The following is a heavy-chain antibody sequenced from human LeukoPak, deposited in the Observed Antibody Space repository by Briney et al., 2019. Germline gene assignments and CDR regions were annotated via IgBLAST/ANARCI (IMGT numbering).Heavy chain of an antibody. D-gene: IGHD3-10*01. J-gene: IGHJ6*03. Sequence: GASVKVSCKASGYTFTSYYMHWVRQAPGQGLEWMGIINPSGGSTSYAQKFQGRVTMTRDMSTSTVYMELSSLRSEDTAVYYCARDTVGRAYYGSGFFYYMDVWGKGTTVTVSS. CDR2: INPSGGST. CDR3: ARDTVGRAYYGSGFFYYMDV. V-gene: IGHV1-46*01. CDR1: GYTFTSYY.